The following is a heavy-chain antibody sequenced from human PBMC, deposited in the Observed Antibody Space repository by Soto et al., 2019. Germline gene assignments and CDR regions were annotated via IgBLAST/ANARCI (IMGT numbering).Heavy chain of an antibody. J-gene: IGHJ3*01. CDR2: IKQDGSEK. D-gene: IGHD1-26*01. V-gene: IGHV3-7*03. CDR3: ARDGAGSGAFDV. Sequence: EVQLVESGGGLVQPGGSPRLSCAGSGFTFSTYWMSWVRQAPGNGLEWVAYIKQDGSEKYYVDSVKGRFSVSRDNAANSMYLQMNSLRADDTAVYYCARDGAGSGAFDVWGQGTMVTVSS. CDR1: GFTFSTYW.